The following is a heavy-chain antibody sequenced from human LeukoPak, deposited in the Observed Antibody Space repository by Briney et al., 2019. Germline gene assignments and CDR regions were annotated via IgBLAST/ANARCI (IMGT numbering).Heavy chain of an antibody. V-gene: IGHV3-53*01. CDR1: GLTVRSNY. CDR3: ARCDSSRWNGIDY. D-gene: IGHD6-13*01. J-gene: IGHJ4*02. CDR2: IHSGGNT. Sequence: PGGSLRLSCAASGLTVRSNYMGWVRQAPGKGLEWVSVIHSGGNTYYADSVKGRFTISRDNSRNTLDLQMNSPRAEDTAVYYCARCDSSRWNGIDYWGQGTLVTVSS.